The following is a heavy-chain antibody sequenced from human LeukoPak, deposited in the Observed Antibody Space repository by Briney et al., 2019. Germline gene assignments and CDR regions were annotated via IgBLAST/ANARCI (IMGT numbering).Heavy chain of an antibody. Sequence: ASVKVSCKASGYTFTSYGISWVRQAPGQGLEWMGWISAYNGNTNYAQKLQGRVTMTTDTSTGTAYMELRSLRSDDTAVYYCARVRGIDIGSGSYYRSWFDPWGQGTLVTVSS. J-gene: IGHJ5*02. CDR3: ARVRGIDIGSGSYYRSWFDP. CDR1: GYTFTSYG. V-gene: IGHV1-18*01. CDR2: ISAYNGNT. D-gene: IGHD3-10*01.